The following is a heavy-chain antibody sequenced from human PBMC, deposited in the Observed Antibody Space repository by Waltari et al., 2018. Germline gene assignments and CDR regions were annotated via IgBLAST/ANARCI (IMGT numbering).Heavy chain of an antibody. CDR2: IRYDGSNK. CDR3: AKDIHPIVVVIIGSGAFDI. J-gene: IGHJ3*02. CDR1: GFTFSSYG. V-gene: IGHV3-30*02. D-gene: IGHD3-22*01. Sequence: QVQLVESGGGVVQPGGSLRLSCAASGFTFSSYGMHWVRQAPGKGLEWVAFIRYDGSNKYYADSVKGRFTISRDNSKNTLYLQMNSLRAEDTAVYYCAKDIHPIVVVIIGSGAFDIWGQGTMVTVSS.